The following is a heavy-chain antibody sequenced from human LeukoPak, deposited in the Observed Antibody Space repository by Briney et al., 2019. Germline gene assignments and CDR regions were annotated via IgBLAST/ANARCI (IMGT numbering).Heavy chain of an antibody. CDR2: IYTSGST. CDR1: GGSIDIYY. Sequence: SETLSLTCTVSGGSIDIYYWSWIRQSAGKGLEWIGRIYTSGSTNYNPSLKSRVAMSVDTSKKQFSLKLSPVTAADTAVYYCARDRPSSQWFDPWGQGTLVIVSS. V-gene: IGHV4-4*07. J-gene: IGHJ5*02. CDR3: ARDRPSSQWFDP.